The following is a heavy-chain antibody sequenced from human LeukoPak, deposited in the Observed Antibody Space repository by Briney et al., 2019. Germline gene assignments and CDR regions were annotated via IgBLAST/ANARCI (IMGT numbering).Heavy chain of an antibody. V-gene: IGHV3-48*01. D-gene: IGHD6-13*01. CDR1: GFTFSSYG. Sequence: PGRALRLSCAASGFTFSSYGMNWVRQAPGKVLEWVSYITSSSSTMYYADSVKGRFTISRDNAKNSLYLQMNSLRAEDTAVYYCARVYTTSSSWYGDFDYWGQGTLVTVSS. J-gene: IGHJ4*02. CDR3: ARVYTTSSSWYGDFDY. CDR2: ITSSSSTM.